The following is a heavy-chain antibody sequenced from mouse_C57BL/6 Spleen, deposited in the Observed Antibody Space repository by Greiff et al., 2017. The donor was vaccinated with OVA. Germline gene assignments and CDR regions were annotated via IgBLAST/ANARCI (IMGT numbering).Heavy chain of an antibody. D-gene: IGHD2-5*01. Sequence: VQLQQSGPELVKPGASVKISCKASGYSFTGYYMNWVKQSPGQSLEWIGAINPSTGGTTYNQKFKAKATLTVDKASSTAYMQLKSLTTEDSAVYYGARTYYSNYEEGAMDYWGQGTSVTVSS. CDR2: INPSTGGT. J-gene: IGHJ4*01. CDR1: GYSFTGYY. CDR3: ARTYYSNYEEGAMDY. V-gene: IGHV1-42*01.